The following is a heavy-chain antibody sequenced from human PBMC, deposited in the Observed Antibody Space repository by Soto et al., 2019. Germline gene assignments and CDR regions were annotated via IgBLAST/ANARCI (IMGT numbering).Heavy chain of an antibody. CDR1: GGSLSRSSYY. D-gene: IGHD3-10*01. CDR2: IYYSGST. Sequence: SETLSLTCTVHGGSLSRSSYYWGWIRQPPGKGLEWIGSIYYSGSTYYNPSLKSRVTISVDTSKNQFSLKLSSVTAADTAVYYCARHGGLWFGELLPRYYYYGMDVWGQGTTVTVSS. J-gene: IGHJ6*02. V-gene: IGHV4-39*01. CDR3: ARHGGLWFGELLPRYYYYGMDV.